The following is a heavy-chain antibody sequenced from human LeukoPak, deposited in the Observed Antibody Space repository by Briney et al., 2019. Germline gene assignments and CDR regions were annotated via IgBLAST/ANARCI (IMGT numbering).Heavy chain of an antibody. Sequence: GGSLRLSCAASGFTFSSYEMNWVRQAPGKGLEWVSCISSSGSTIYYADSVKGRFTISRDNAKNSLYLQMNSLRAEDTAVYYCARDSSGYYLHWGQGTLVTVSS. V-gene: IGHV3-48*03. CDR2: ISSSGSTI. J-gene: IGHJ4*02. D-gene: IGHD3-22*01. CDR3: ARDSSGYYLH. CDR1: GFTFSSYE.